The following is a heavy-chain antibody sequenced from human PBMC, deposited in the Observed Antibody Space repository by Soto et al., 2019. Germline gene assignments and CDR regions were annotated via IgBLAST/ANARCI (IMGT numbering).Heavy chain of an antibody. V-gene: IGHV3-30*04. CDR3: ARVGLNVFRAANDSYNWFEP. CDR2: ISYHGNTE. CDR1: GFTFSYYA. J-gene: IGHJ5*02. D-gene: IGHD6-25*01. Sequence: LRLSCTASGFTFSYYALHWLRQTPGKGLEWVAYISYHGNTEKYADSVKGRFTISRDNYKKEVYLQMNSLRIEDTAVYYCARVGLNVFRAANDSYNWFEPWGQGTLVTVSS.